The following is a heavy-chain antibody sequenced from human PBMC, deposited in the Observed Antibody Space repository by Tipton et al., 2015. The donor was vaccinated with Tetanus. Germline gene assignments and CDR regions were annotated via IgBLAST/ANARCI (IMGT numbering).Heavy chain of an antibody. CDR3: ARGGITAAGILDY. D-gene: IGHD6-13*01. CDR2: IYYSGST. CDR1: GGSISNYY. J-gene: IGHJ4*02. V-gene: IGHV4-59*01. Sequence: LRLSCTVSGGSISNYYWSWIRQPPGKGLEWIGYIYYSGSTNYNPSLKSRVTISVDTSKNQFSLKLTSVTAADTAVYYCARGGITAAGILDYWGQGTLVTVSS.